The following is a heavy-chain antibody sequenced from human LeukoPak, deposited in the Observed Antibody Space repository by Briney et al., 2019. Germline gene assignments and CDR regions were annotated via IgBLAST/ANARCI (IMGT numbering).Heavy chain of an antibody. D-gene: IGHD1-26*01. CDR2: IGISSGNT. Sequence: PGGSLRLSCAASGFTFSDYSMNWVRQAPGKGLEWISYIGISSGNTKYADSVKGRFTISGDNAMNTLYLQMNSLRAEDTAIYYCARRWYTGTYYYFDLWGQGTLVTVSS. V-gene: IGHV3-48*04. CDR1: GFTFSDYS. J-gene: IGHJ4*02. CDR3: ARRWYTGTYYYFDL.